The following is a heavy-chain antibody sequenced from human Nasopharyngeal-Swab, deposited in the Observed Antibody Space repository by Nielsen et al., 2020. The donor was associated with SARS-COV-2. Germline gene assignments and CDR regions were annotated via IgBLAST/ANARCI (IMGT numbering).Heavy chain of an antibody. Sequence: GESLKISCAASGFTFSSYGMHWVRQAPGKGLEWVAVISYDGSNKYYADSVKGRFTISRDNSKNTLYLQMNSLRAEDTAVDYCAHGELYFDYWGQGTLVTVSS. CDR3: AHGELYFDY. CDR2: ISYDGSNK. CDR1: GFTFSSYG. J-gene: IGHJ4*02. V-gene: IGHV3-30*03. D-gene: IGHD1-7*01.